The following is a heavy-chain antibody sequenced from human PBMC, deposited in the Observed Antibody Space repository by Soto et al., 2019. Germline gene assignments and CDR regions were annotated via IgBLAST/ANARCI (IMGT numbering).Heavy chain of an antibody. J-gene: IGHJ6*02. CDR3: ARYGNRGPDYYYGMDV. Sequence: QVTLKESGPVLVKPTETLTLTCTLSGFSLNYGRMAVSWVRQPPGRALEWLAHIFSNDEKSDTPSLKSMLTISGDTSKNQVVLTMTNTDPADTATYYRARYGNRGPDYYYGMDVWGRGTTVTVAS. CDR1: GFSLNYGRMA. CDR2: IFSNDEK. D-gene: IGHD3-10*01. V-gene: IGHV2-26*01.